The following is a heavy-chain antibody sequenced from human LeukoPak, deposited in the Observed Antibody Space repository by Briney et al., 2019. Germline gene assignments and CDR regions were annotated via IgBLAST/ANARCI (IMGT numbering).Heavy chain of an antibody. D-gene: IGHD2-15*01. J-gene: IGHJ6*02. V-gene: IGHV1-2*02. CDR1: GYTFTGYY. CDR2: INPNSGGT. Sequence: ASVKVSCKASGYTFTGYYMHWVRQAPGQGLEWMGWINPNSGGTNYAQKFQGRVTMTRDTSISTAYMELSRLRSDDPALNYWAGRVHYYYYGMDVWGQGTTVTVSS. CDR3: AGRVHYYYYGMDV.